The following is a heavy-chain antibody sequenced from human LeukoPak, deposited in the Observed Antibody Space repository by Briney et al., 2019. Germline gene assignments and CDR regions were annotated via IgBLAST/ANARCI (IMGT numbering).Heavy chain of an antibody. CDR1: GYTFTSYD. V-gene: IGHV1-8*01. CDR2: MNPNSGNT. Sequence: ASVKVSCKASGYTFTSYDTNWVRQATGQGLEWMGWMNPNSGNTGYAQKFQGRVTMTRNTSISTAYMELSSLRSEDTAVYYCARGREIDYGDSQLYYYYYMDVWGKGTTVTISS. CDR3: ARGREIDYGDSQLYYYYYMDV. J-gene: IGHJ6*03. D-gene: IGHD4-17*01.